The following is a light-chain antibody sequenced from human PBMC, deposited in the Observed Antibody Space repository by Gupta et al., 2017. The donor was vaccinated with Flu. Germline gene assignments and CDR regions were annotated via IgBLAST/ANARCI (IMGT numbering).Light chain of an antibody. CDR3: AAWDDSLYGQV. CDR1: SSNIGSNM. J-gene: IGLJ3*02. CDR2: SNN. V-gene: IGLV1-44*01. Sequence: QSVLTQPPSASGTPGPRVTISCSGSSSNIGSNMVNWYQQLPGTAPKLLIYSNNQRPSGVPDRFAGSKSGTSASLAISGLQSEDEADYYCAAWDDSLYGQVVGGGTKLTVL.